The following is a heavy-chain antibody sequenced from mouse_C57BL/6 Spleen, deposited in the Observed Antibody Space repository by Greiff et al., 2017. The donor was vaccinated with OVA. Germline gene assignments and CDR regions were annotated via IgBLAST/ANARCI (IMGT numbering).Heavy chain of an antibody. CDR1: GFSLTSYG. D-gene: IGHD2-4*01. CDR2: IWRGGST. V-gene: IGHV2-5*01. J-gene: IGHJ2*01. CDR3: AKNYDYDGGNYFDY. Sequence: QVQLKESGPGLVQPSQSLSITCTVSGFSLTSYGVHWVRQSPGKGLEWLGVIWRGGSTDYNAAFMSRLSITKDNSKSQVFFKMNSLQADDTAIYYCAKNYDYDGGNYFDYWGQGTTLTVSS.